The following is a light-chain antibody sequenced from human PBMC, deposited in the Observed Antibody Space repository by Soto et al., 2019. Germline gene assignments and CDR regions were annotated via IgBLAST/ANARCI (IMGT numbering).Light chain of an antibody. CDR2: GVT. Sequence: SVLTQPPSASGSPGQSVTISCTGTSSDVGGYNYVSWYQLHPGKAPKLMIYGVTKRPSGVPDRFSGSKSGNTASLTVSGLQAEDEADYYCSSYAGSNNYVFGTGTKVTVL. CDR1: SSDVGGYNY. V-gene: IGLV2-8*01. J-gene: IGLJ1*01. CDR3: SSYAGSNNYV.